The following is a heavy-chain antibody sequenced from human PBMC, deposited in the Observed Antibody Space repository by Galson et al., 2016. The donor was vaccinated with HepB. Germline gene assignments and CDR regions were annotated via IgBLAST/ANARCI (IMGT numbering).Heavy chain of an antibody. D-gene: IGHD6-13*01. Sequence: SVKVSCKAFGYTFTNYGISWVRQAPGQGLEWMGWISAYNGNTNYAQKLQDRVTLTADESTSTAYMELSSLRSEDTAVYYCARDARHRSTWYLAFDIWGQGTMLTVSS. V-gene: IGHV1-18*01. CDR3: ARDARHRSTWYLAFDI. CDR2: ISAYNGNT. J-gene: IGHJ3*02. CDR1: GYTFTNYG.